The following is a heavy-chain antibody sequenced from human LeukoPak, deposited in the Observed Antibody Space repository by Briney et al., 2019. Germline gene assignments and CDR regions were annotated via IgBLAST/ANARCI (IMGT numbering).Heavy chain of an antibody. J-gene: IGHJ4*02. CDR3: ARDRGSSWYFDY. CDR2: IKQDGSEK. Sequence: PGGSLRLSCAASGFTFSSYAMIWVRQAPGKGLEWVANIKQDGSEKYYVDSVKGRFTISRDNAKNSLYLQMNSLRAEDTAVYYCARDRGSSWYFDYWGQGTLVTVSS. CDR1: GFTFSSYA. D-gene: IGHD6-13*01. V-gene: IGHV3-7*01.